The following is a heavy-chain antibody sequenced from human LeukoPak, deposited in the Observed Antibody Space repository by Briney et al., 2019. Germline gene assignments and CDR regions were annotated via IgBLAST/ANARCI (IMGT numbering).Heavy chain of an antibody. Sequence: PGGSLRLSCAASGFTFSDYYMSWIRQAPGKGLEWVSYISSSSSYTNYADSVKGRFTISRDNAKNSLYLQMNSLRAEDTAVYYCATGILTGQFDYWGQGTLVTVSS. CDR3: ATGILTGQFDY. CDR1: GFTFSDYY. J-gene: IGHJ4*02. CDR2: ISSSSSYT. V-gene: IGHV3-11*03. D-gene: IGHD3-9*01.